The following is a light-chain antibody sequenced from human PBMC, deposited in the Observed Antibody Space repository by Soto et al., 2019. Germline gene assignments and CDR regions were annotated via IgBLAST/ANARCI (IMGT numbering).Light chain of an antibody. Sequence: QSALTQPASVSGSPGQSITISCTGTSSEIGAYNYVSWYQQHPGKAPKLMIYDVSNRPSGVSNRFSGSKSGNTASLTISGLQAEDEADYYCSSYTSNSPYVFGTGTKLTVL. J-gene: IGLJ1*01. CDR2: DVS. CDR1: SSEIGAYNY. V-gene: IGLV2-14*01. CDR3: SSYTSNSPYV.